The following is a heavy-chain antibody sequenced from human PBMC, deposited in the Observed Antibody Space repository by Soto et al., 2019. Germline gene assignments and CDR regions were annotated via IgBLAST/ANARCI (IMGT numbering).Heavy chain of an antibody. CDR1: GFTFSSYA. CDR2: ISGSGCST. J-gene: IGHJ6*02. Sequence: GGSLRLSCAASGFTFSSYAMSWVRQAPGKGLEWVSAISGSGCSTYYADSVKGRFTISRDNSKNTLYLQMNSLRAEDTAVYYCAKSAAGYYYYGMDVWGQGTTVTVSS. D-gene: IGHD6-13*01. CDR3: AKSAAGYYYYGMDV. V-gene: IGHV3-23*01.